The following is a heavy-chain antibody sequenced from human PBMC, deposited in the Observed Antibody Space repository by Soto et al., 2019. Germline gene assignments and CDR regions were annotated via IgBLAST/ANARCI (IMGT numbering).Heavy chain of an antibody. D-gene: IGHD2-15*01. CDR2: ISGSGANT. V-gene: IGHV3-23*01. CDR3: AKSCENGPWCAFDI. Sequence: PGGSLRLSCAASGFTFSNYAMIWVRQAPGKGLEWVSAISGSGANTYYADSVKGRFTISRDNSKNTLFLQMNSLRAEDTAVYYCAKSCENGPWCAFDIWGQGTMVTVSS. CDR1: GFTFSNYA. J-gene: IGHJ3*02.